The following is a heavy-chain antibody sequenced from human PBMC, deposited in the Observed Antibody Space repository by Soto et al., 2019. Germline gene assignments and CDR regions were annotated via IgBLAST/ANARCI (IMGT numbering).Heavy chain of an antibody. V-gene: IGHV4-31*02. D-gene: IGHD3-10*01. CDR3: ARDLRGRGSGRFDP. CDR2: IYYSGVT. J-gene: IGHJ5*02. Sequence: WIWIRQHPGKGLEWIGYIYYSGVTYYNPSLKSRVTISVDTSKNQFSLKLSSVTAADTAMYYCARDLRGRGSGRFDPWGQGTLVTVSS.